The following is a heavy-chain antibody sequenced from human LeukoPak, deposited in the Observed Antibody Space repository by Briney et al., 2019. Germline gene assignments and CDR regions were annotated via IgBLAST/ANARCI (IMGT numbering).Heavy chain of an antibody. CDR1: GGSFSGYY. D-gene: IGHD6-19*01. V-gene: IGHV4-34*01. CDR3: ARGYSSGYIDY. Sequence: SETLSLTCAVYGGSFSGYYWSWIRQPPGKGLEWIGEINHSGSTNYNPSLKSRVTISVDTSKNQFFLKLSSVTAADTAVYYCARGYSSGYIDYWGQGTLVTVSS. CDR2: INHSGST. J-gene: IGHJ4*02.